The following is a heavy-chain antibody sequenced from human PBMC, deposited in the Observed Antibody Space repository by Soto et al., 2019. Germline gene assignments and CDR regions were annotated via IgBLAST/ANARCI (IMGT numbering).Heavy chain of an antibody. CDR3: ARGSFTVTIRLRHFDY. CDR2: INHSGST. V-gene: IGHV4-34*01. CDR1: GGSFSGYY. Sequence: SETLSLTCAVYGGSFSGYYWSWIRQPPGKGLEWIGEINHSGSTNYNPSLKSRVTISVDTSKNQFSLKLSSVTAADTAVYYCARGSFTVTIRLRHFDYWGQGTLVTVSS. J-gene: IGHJ4*02. D-gene: IGHD4-4*01.